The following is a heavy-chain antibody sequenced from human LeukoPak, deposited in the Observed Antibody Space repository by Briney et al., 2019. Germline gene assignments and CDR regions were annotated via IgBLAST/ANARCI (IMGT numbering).Heavy chain of an antibody. Sequence: GGSLRLPCAASGFTFSSYEMNWVRQAPGKGLEWVSYISSSGSTIYYADSVKGRFTISRDNAKNSLYLQMNSLRAEDTAVYYCARDFYIAADAFDIWGQGTMVTVSS. J-gene: IGHJ3*02. D-gene: IGHD6-13*01. CDR3: ARDFYIAADAFDI. V-gene: IGHV3-48*03. CDR1: GFTFSSYE. CDR2: ISSSGSTI.